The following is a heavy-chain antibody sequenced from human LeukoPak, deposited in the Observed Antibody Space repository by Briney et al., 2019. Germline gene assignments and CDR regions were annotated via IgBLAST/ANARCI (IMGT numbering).Heavy chain of an antibody. D-gene: IGHD5-24*01. CDR1: GFTFSSYG. Sequence: PGGALRLSCAASGFTFSSYGMHWVRQAPGKGLEWVAVICYDGSNKYYADSVKGRFTISRDNSKNTLYLQMNSLRAEDTAVYYCAKDGPDGYNWSADYWGQGALVTVSS. V-gene: IGHV3-33*06. J-gene: IGHJ4*02. CDR3: AKDGPDGYNWSADY. CDR2: ICYDGSNK.